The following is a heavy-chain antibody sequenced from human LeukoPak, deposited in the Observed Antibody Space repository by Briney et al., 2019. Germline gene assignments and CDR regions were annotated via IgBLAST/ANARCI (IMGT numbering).Heavy chain of an antibody. J-gene: IGHJ6*02. CDR2: IWYDGSNK. Sequence: GGSLRLSCAASGFTFSSYGMSWVRQAPGKGLEWVAVIWYDGSNKYYADSVKGRFTISRDNSKNTLYLQMNSLRAEDTAVYYCAREYPDYVWGSYRPLYYYYGMDVWGQGTTVTVSS. V-gene: IGHV3-33*01. CDR1: GFTFSSYG. CDR3: AREYPDYVWGSYRPLYYYYGMDV. D-gene: IGHD3-16*02.